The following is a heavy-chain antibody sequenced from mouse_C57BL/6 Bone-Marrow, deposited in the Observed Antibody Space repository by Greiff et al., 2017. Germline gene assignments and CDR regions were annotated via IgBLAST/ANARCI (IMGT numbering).Heavy chain of an antibody. V-gene: IGHV1-69*01. Sequence: QVQLQQPGAELVMPGASVKLSCKASGYTFTSYWMHWVKQRPGQGLEWIGEIDPSDSYTNYNQKFKGKSTLTVDKSSSPAHMQLRSLTSEDSAVYYGARGPLYSNYVYAMDYWGQGTSVTVSS. CDR3: ARGPLYSNYVYAMDY. CDR1: GYTFTSYW. CDR2: IDPSDSYT. J-gene: IGHJ4*01. D-gene: IGHD2-5*01.